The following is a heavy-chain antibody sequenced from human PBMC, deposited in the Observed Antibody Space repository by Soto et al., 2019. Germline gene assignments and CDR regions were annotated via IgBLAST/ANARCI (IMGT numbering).Heavy chain of an antibody. CDR3: ARVSYYYDASGYYADY. CDR1: GFTFSNHW. CDR2: IKEDGGEK. Sequence: GGSLRLSCAASGFTFSNHWMNWVRQAPGKGLEWVANIKEDGGEKYYVDSVKGRFTISRDNAKNSLYLQMNSLRAEDTAVYCCARVSYYYDASGYYADYWGQGTLVTVSS. V-gene: IGHV3-7*01. J-gene: IGHJ4*02. D-gene: IGHD3-22*01.